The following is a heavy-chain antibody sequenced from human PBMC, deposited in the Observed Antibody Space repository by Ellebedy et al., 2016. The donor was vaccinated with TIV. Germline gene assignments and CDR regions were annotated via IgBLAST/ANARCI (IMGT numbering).Heavy chain of an antibody. D-gene: IGHD1-14*01. V-gene: IGHV3-23*01. Sequence: PGGSLRLSCAASGFTFSNYAMSWVRQAPGKGLEWVSGFGVSGDGTYYADSVKGRFTISRDYSKNTLYLQMNSLRAEDTAIYYCARGKSGTYIHHAFDSWGQGTLVTVSS. CDR1: GFTFSNYA. CDR3: ARGKSGTYIHHAFDS. J-gene: IGHJ4*02. CDR2: FGVSGDGT.